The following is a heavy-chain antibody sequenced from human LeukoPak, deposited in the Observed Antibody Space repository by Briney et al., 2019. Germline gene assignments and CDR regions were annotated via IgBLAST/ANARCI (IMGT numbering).Heavy chain of an antibody. J-gene: IGHJ4*02. CDR1: GGSIRSGGSY. CDR2: IYYSGST. CDR3: ARGVDCGADYYSYDY. D-gene: IGHD2-21*02. V-gene: IGHV4-31*03. Sequence: SETLSLTCTVSGGSIRSGGSYWSGIRQHPGKGLEWIGYIYYSGSTYYNPSLKSRLTISVDTSKIQLSLSLTSVTAADTAVYYCARGVDCGADYYSYDYWGQGTLVTVSS.